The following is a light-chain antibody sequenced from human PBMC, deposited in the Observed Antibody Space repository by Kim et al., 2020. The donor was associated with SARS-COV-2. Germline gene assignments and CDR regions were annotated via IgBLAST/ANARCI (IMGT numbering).Light chain of an antibody. J-gene: IGLJ3*02. Sequence: VTIRCTGSGSNIGAGYDVHWYQQLPGTAPKLLIYGNSNRPSGVPDRFSGSKSGTSASLAITGLQAEDEADYYCQSYDSSLSGFWVFGGGTQLTVL. V-gene: IGLV1-40*01. CDR2: GNS. CDR3: QSYDSSLSGFWV. CDR1: GSNIGAGYD.